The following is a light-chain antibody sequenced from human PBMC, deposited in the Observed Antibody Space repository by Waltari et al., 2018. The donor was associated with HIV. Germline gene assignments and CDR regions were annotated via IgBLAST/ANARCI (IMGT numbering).Light chain of an antibody. CDR3: SSYTSSNLV. V-gene: IGLV2-18*02. Sequence: QSALTQPPSVSGSPGQSVTISCTGSSSDVGSYNRLSWYQQPPGTAPKLMIYEVSNRPSGVHDRFSGSKSGNTASLIISGLQAEDEADYYCSSYTSSNLVFGGGTKLTVL. CDR2: EVS. CDR1: SSDVGSYNR. J-gene: IGLJ2*01.